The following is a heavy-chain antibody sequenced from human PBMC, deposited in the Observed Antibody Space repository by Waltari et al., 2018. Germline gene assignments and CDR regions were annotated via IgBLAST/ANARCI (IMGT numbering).Heavy chain of an antibody. D-gene: IGHD3-10*01. CDR3: ARGVPDI. CDR2: IYTRGSVI. V-gene: IGHV3-48*01. Sequence: EEQLVESGGGLVRPGGSLRLSCAASGFTFSNYGMNWVRQTPGKGLEWFSYIYTRGSVIYADSVKGRFTVSRDNAKNFLFLQMDSLRVEDTAVYYCARGVPDIWGRGTMVTVSS. CDR1: GFTFSNYG. J-gene: IGHJ3*02.